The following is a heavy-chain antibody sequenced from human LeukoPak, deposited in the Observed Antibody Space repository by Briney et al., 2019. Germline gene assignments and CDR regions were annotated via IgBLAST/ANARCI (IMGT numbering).Heavy chain of an antibody. V-gene: IGHV3-23*01. Sequence: PGGTLRLSCAASGFTFSSYGMSWVRQAPGKGLEWVSAISGSGGSTYYADSVKGRFTISRDNSKNTLYLQMNSLRAEDTAVYYCARGGAMVFHYDSSGYYGGAYWGQGTLVTVSS. CDR1: GFTFSSYG. CDR2: ISGSGGST. CDR3: ARGGAMVFHYDSSGYYGGAY. J-gene: IGHJ4*02. D-gene: IGHD3-22*01.